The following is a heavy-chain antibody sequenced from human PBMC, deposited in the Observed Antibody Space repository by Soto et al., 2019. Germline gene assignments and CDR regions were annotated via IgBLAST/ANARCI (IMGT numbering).Heavy chain of an antibody. CDR3: AMVLRGVVNWFDP. V-gene: IGHV1-18*01. CDR1: GDTFTNFG. CDR2: IATYNSNK. J-gene: IGHJ5*02. D-gene: IGHD3-10*01. Sequence: HLVQSGPEVKKPGASVTVSCKTSGDTFTNFGLSWVRQAPGQGLEWMGWIATYNSNKNYAQKFLGRLTLPTDTSTSTGYMVLKSLEYDDTAVYYCAMVLRGVVNWFDPWGQGTLVTVSS.